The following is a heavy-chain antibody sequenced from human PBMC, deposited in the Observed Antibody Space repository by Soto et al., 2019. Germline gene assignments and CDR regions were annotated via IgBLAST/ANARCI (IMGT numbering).Heavy chain of an antibody. Sequence: PSETLSLTCTVSGGSISSGVYYWCWIRQPPGKGLEWIGYIYYSGSTYYNPSLKSRVTISVDTSKNQFSLKLSSVTAADTAVYYCAREVCSGGSCYSRLNYYYHGMDVWGQGTTVTVSS. CDR2: IYYSGST. J-gene: IGHJ6*02. D-gene: IGHD2-15*01. V-gene: IGHV4-30-4*01. CDR3: AREVCSGGSCYSRLNYYYHGMDV. CDR1: GGSISSGVYY.